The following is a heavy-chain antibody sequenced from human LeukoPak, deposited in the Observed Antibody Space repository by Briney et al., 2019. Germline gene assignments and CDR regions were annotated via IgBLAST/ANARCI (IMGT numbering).Heavy chain of an antibody. V-gene: IGHV3-23*01. CDR3: AKVSGIVGATFDY. CDR2: ISGSGVDT. CDR1: GFSLSTYA. J-gene: IGHJ4*02. D-gene: IGHD1-26*01. Sequence: GGSQRLSCVASGFSLSTYAMSWVRQAPGKGLEWVSGISGSGVDTHYADSVKGRFRISRDNSQNTLYLQLSSLRAEDTAVYYCAKVSGIVGATFDYWGQGTLVTVSS.